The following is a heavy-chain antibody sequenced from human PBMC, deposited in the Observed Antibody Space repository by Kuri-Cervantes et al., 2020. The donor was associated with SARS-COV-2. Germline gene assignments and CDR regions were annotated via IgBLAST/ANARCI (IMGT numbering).Heavy chain of an antibody. V-gene: IGHV1-69*13. CDR2: IIPIYGAT. D-gene: IGHD3/OR15-3a*01. CDR1: GVNLSSYV. CDR3: AGDAMIITLFGLENWVDA. J-gene: IGHJ5*02. Sequence: SVKVSCKASGVNLSSYVIAWVRQAPGQGLEWMGRIIPIYGATNYAQKVQGRVTITADESTNTAYMEMSSLRSEDTAIYYCAGDAMIITLFGLENWVDAWGQGTLVTVSS.